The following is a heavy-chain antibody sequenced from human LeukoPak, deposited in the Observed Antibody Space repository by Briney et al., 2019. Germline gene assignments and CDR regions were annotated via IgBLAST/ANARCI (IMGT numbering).Heavy chain of an antibody. CDR2: INHSGST. J-gene: IGHJ4*02. D-gene: IGHD3-3*01. CDR3: ARGRWGIVDFWSGHISGHYFDY. V-gene: IGHV4-39*07. CDR1: GGSISSSSYY. Sequence: SETLSLTCTVSGGSISSSSYYWSWIRQPPGKGLEWIGEINHSGSTNYNPSLKSRVTISVDTSKNQFSLKLSSVTAADTAVYYCARGRWGIVDFWSGHISGHYFDYWGQGTLVTVSS.